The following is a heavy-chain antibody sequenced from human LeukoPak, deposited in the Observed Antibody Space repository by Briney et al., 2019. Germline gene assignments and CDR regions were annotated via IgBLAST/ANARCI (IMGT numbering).Heavy chain of an antibody. CDR3: AKVRGTVTKSFDY. J-gene: IGHJ4*02. V-gene: IGHV3-23*01. CDR1: GFPLTSYA. Sequence: GGSLRPSWPASGFPLTSYAMSWVRQAPGKGLGWASAISGSGGSTYYADSVKGRFTISRDNSKNTLYLQMNSLRAEDTAVYYCAKVRGTVTKSFDYWGQGTLVTVSS. CDR2: ISGSGGST. D-gene: IGHD4-17*01.